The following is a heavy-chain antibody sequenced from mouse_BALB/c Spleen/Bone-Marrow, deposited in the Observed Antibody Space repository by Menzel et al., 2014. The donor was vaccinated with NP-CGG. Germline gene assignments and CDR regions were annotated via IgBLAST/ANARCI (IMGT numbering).Heavy chain of an antibody. CDR3: AKGGNYRYDFDY. CDR2: INPYNDGT. V-gene: IGHV1-14*01. CDR1: GYTFTSYV. Sequence: EVQLHQSGPELVKPGASVKMSCKASGYTFTSYVMHWVKQKPGQGLEWIGYINPYNDGTKYNEKFKGMTTLTSDRSSSTAYMELSSLTSEDSAVYYCAKGGNYRYDFDYWGQGTTLTVSS. J-gene: IGHJ2*01. D-gene: IGHD2-14*01.